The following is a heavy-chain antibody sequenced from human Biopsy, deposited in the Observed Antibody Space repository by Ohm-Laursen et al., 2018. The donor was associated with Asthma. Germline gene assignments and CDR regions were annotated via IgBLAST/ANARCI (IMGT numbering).Heavy chain of an antibody. V-gene: IGHV3-53*01. D-gene: IGHD5-12*01. CDR3: ARDIVATMIGYYYYGMDV. Sequence: SLRLSCAASGFTVSRDHMFWVRQALGKGLEWVSVIYSGGTSDTADSVRGRFTISRDFYKNTLYLQMDSLRVEDTAVYYCARDIVATMIGYYYYGMDVWGQGTTVTVSS. CDR1: GFTVSRDH. CDR2: IYSGGTS. J-gene: IGHJ6*02.